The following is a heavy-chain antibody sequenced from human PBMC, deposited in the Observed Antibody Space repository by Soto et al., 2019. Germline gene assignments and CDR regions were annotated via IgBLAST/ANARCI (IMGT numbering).Heavy chain of an antibody. D-gene: IGHD5-18*01. CDR3: AKEDGGYSYGFNWFDP. V-gene: IGHV3-30*18. CDR2: ISYDGSKT. Sequence: PGGSLRLSCAASGFTFSRSDMYWVRQAPGKGLEWVAVISYDGSKTYYADSVKGRYTISRDNSKNTLYLQMNSLRVEDTAVFYCAKEDGGYSYGFNWFDPWGQGTLVTVSS. CDR1: GFTFSRSD. J-gene: IGHJ5*02.